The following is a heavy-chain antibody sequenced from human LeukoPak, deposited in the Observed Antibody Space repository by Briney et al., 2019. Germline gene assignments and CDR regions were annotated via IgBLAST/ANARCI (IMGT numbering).Heavy chain of an antibody. CDR1: GYTYTGYY. D-gene: IGHD6-19*01. J-gene: IGHJ4*02. Sequence: GASVRVSCKASGYTYTGYYMHRVRQAPGQGLDWMGRINPNSGGTNYAQKFQGRVTMTRDTSISTAYMELSRLRSDDTAVYYCARTYSSGWAPGDYWGQGTLVTVSS. V-gene: IGHV1-2*06. CDR3: ARTYSSGWAPGDY. CDR2: INPNSGGT.